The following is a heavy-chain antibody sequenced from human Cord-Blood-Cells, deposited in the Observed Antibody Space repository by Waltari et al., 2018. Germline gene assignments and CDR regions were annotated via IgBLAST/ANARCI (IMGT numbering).Heavy chain of an antibody. J-gene: IGHJ3*02. Sequence: QVQLLQSGAAVKTPGSSVKVSCKASGGTFSSYAISWVRQAPGQGLEWMGGILPIFGTANYAQKFQGRVTITADESTSTAYMELSSLRSEDTAVYYCASVKVGADAFDIWGQGTMVTVSS. CDR1: GGTFSSYA. CDR2: ILPIFGTA. CDR3: ASVKVGADAFDI. V-gene: IGHV1-69*01. D-gene: IGHD1-26*01.